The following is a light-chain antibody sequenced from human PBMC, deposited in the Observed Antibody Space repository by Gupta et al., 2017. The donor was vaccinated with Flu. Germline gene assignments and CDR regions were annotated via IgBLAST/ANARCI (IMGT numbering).Light chain of an antibody. V-gene: IGKV3-20*01. CDR1: QSVSSSY. CDR3: QQDCSSPWT. J-gene: IGKJ1*01. Sequence: EIVLPQSPGTLSLSPGERATLSCRASQSVSSSYLAWYQQKPGQAPRLLIYGASSRATGIPDRFSGSGSGTDFTLTISRLEPEDFAVYYCQQDCSSPWTFGQGTKVEIK. CDR2: GAS.